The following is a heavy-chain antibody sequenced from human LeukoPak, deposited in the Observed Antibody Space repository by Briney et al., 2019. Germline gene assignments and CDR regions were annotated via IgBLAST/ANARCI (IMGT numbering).Heavy chain of an antibody. V-gene: IGHV4-59*01. CDR1: GGSISSYY. J-gene: IGHJ4*02. CDR2: IYYSGST. CDR3: ARAYSSGWYYFDY. D-gene: IGHD6-19*01. Sequence: SETLSLTCTVSGGSISSYYWSWIRQPPGKGLEWIGYIYYSGSTNYNPSLKSRVTISVDTSKNQFSLKLSSVTAADTAVYYCARAYSSGWYYFDYWGQGTLVTVSS.